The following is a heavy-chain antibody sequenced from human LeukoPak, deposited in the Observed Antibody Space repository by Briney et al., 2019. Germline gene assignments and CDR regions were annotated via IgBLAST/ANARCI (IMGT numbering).Heavy chain of an antibody. J-gene: IGHJ4*02. D-gene: IGHD1-26*01. CDR2: INPNSGGT. CDR3: ALQVGATQGYFDY. V-gene: IGHV1-2*02. Sequence: GASVKVSCKASGYTFTGYYMHWVRQAPGQGLEWMGWINPNSGGTNYAQKFQGRVTMTRDTSISTAYMELSRLRSDDTAVYYCALQVGATQGYFDYWGQGTLVTVSS. CDR1: GYTFTGYY.